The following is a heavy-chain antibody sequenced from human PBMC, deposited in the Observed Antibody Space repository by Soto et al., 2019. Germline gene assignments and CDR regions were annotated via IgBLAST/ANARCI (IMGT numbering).Heavy chain of an antibody. D-gene: IGHD2-21*02. CDR2: IYYSGST. V-gene: IGHV4-39*01. CDR3: ATQEGIYGGNSRGDYYYGMDV. CDR1: GGSISSSSYY. Sequence: SETLSLTCTVSGGSISSSSYYWGWIRQPPGKGLEWIGSIYYSGSTYYNPSLKSRVTISVDTSKNQFSLKLSSVTAADTAVYYCATQEGIYGGNSRGDYYYGMDVWGQGTTVTVSS. J-gene: IGHJ6*02.